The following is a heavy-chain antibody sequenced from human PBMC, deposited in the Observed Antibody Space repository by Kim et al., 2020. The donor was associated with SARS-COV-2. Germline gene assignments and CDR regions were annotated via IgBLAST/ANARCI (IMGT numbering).Heavy chain of an antibody. CDR3: AREGVTMVRGVRPFDP. V-gene: IGHV3-7*03. D-gene: IGHD3-10*01. Sequence: GGSLRLSCAASGFTFSSYWMSWVRQAPGKGLEWVANIKQDGSEKYYVDSVKGRFTISRDNAKNSLYLQMNSLRAEDTAVYYCAREGVTMVRGVRPFDPWGQGTLVTVSS. CDR1: GFTFSSYW. J-gene: IGHJ5*02. CDR2: IKQDGSEK.